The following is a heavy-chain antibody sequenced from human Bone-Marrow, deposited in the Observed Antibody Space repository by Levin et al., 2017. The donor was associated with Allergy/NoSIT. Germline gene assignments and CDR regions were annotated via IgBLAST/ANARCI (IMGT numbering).Heavy chain of an antibody. CDR3: ARTLVVPKRRYYYGMDV. D-gene: IGHD2-2*01. Sequence: VASVKVSCKASGYTFTGYYMHWVRQAPGQGLEWMGWINPNSGGTNYAQKFQGRVTMTRDTSISTAYMELSRLRSDDTAVYYCARTLVVPKRRYYYGMDVWGQGTTVTVSS. V-gene: IGHV1-2*02. J-gene: IGHJ6*02. CDR1: GYTFTGYY. CDR2: INPNSGGT.